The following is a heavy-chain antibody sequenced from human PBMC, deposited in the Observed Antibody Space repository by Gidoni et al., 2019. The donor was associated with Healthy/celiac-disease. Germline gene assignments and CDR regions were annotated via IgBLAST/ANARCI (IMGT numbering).Heavy chain of an antibody. D-gene: IGHD5-12*01. CDR1: GGSFSGYY. V-gene: IGHV4-34*01. J-gene: IGHJ4*02. CDR3: ARGRGLRRPLDY. Sequence: QVQLQQWGAGLLKPSETLSLTCAVYGGSFSGYYWSCIRQPPGKGLEWIGEINHSGSTNYNPSLKSRVVISVDTSKNKFSLKLSSLTAADTAVYYCARGRGLRRPLDYWGQGTLVTVSS. CDR2: INHSGST.